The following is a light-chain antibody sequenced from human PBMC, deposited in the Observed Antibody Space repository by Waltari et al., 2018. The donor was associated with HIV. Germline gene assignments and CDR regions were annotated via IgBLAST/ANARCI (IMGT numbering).Light chain of an antibody. CDR1: QSVSSNY. CDR2: GAS. J-gene: IGKJ4*01. V-gene: IGKV3-20*01. Sequence: EIVLTQSPGTLSLSPGERATLSCRASQSVSSNYLAWYQQKPGQAPRLLFYGASNSATGISYRVSGSGSGTDFTLTISRLEPEDFAVYYCQQYGSSSYTFGGGTKVEIK. CDR3: QQYGSSSYT.